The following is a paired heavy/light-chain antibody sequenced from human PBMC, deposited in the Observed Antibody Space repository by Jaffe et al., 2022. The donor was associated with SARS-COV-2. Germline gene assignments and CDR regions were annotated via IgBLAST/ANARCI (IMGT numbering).Heavy chain of an antibody. CDR3: AKGPGKYVVYHLDV. D-gene: IGHD1-1*01. V-gene: IGHV3-23*01. CDR1: GFTFSTYA. CDR2: ISGSGGST. Sequence: EVQLLESGGGLLQPGGSLRLSCAASGFTFSTYALSWVRQAPGKGLEWVSSISGSGGSTYYADSVKGRFTISRDNSKSTLYLQMNSLTAEDTAVYYCAKGPGKYVVYHLDVWGQGTTVTVSS. J-gene: IGHJ6*02.
Light chain of an antibody. V-gene: IGLV2-14*03. CDR3: SSYTSSPSVI. Sequence: QSALTQPASVSGSPGQSITISCTGTSSDIGRYNYVSWYQQHPGKAPKLMIYDVTNRPSGVSNRFSGSKSGNTASLTISGLQAEDEADYYCSSYTSSPSVIFGGGTKLTVL. CDR2: DVT. CDR1: SSDIGRYNY. J-gene: IGLJ2*01.